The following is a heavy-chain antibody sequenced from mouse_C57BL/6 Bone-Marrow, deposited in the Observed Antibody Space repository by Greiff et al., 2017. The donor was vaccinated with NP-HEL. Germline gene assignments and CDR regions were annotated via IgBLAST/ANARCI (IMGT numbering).Heavy chain of an antibody. Sequence: VKLMESGPGLVAPSQSLSITCTVSGFSLTSYGVDWVRQPPGKGLEWLGVIWGGGSTDYNSALMSRLSISKDNSKSQVFLKMNRLQTDDTAMYYCAKLGFYYYGSSGYYAMDYWGQGTSVTVSS. D-gene: IGHD1-1*01. J-gene: IGHJ4*01. V-gene: IGHV2-9*01. CDR1: GFSLTSYG. CDR2: IWGGGST. CDR3: AKLGFYYYGSSGYYAMDY.